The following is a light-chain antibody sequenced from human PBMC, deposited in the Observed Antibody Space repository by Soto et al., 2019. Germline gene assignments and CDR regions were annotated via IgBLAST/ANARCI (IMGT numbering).Light chain of an antibody. CDR1: QSVSSN. CDR2: GAS. Sequence: EVFLTQAPSTLSLSPLERATLSCRASQSVSSNLAWYQQKPGQAPRLLIYGASTRATGIPDRFSGSGSGTDFSLTIRGLKPEDFAVYYCQQYRMSPNTFGQGTRLEI. V-gene: IGKV3-20*01. J-gene: IGKJ5*01. CDR3: QQYRMSPNT.